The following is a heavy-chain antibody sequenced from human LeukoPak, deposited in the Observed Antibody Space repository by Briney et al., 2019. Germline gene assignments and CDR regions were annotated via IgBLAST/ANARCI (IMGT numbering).Heavy chain of an antibody. Sequence: ASVKVSCKASGYMFTGYYMHWVRQAPGQGLEWMGWINPNRGGTNYVQKFQGRVTMTRDTSISTAYMELSRLRSEDTAVYYCAIGQQLAEHLDYWGQGTLVTVSS. CDR3: AIGQQLAEHLDY. J-gene: IGHJ4*02. CDR1: GYMFTGYY. CDR2: INPNRGGT. V-gene: IGHV1-2*02. D-gene: IGHD6-13*01.